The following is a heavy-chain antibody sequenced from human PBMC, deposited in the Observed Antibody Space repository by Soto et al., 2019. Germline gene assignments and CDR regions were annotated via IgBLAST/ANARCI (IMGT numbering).Heavy chain of an antibody. Sequence: QVQLVQSGAEVKKPESSVRVSCKASGATFNSYAITWVRQAPGQGLEWMGGTIPMFGTTNYAEKFQGRVSITADESTNTADMELSSLRSEDTAVYYCTRCGIRYHSIGYYLGIDGMDVWGQGTTVIVSS. CDR1: GATFNSYA. J-gene: IGHJ6*02. V-gene: IGHV1-69*12. CDR2: TIPMFGTT. D-gene: IGHD3-22*01. CDR3: TRCGIRYHSIGYYLGIDGMDV.